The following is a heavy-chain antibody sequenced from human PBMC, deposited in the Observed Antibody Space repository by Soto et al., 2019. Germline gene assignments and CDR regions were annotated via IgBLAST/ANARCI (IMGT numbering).Heavy chain of an antibody. CDR1: AFTFSTYA. J-gene: IGHJ4*02. CDR2: ISGSGGST. Sequence: EVQLLESGGGLIQPGGSLRLSCAASAFTFSTYAMSWVRQAPGKGLEWVSAISGSGGSTYYADSVKGRFTISRDNSKNTLYLQMNSLRAEDTAVYYCATDRGLHSLWYCDYWGQGTLVTVSS. D-gene: IGHD5-18*01. V-gene: IGHV3-23*01. CDR3: ATDRGLHSLWYCDY.